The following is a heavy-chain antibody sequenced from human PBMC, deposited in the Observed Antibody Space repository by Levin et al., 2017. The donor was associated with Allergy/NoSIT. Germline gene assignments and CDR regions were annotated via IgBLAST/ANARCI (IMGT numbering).Heavy chain of an antibody. CDR3: ARGRGYSYAYFDY. V-gene: IGHV1-18*01. CDR2: ISAYNGNT. Sequence: GESLKISCKASGYTFTSYGISWVRQAPGQGLEWMGWISAYNGNTNSAQKMQGRVTMTTDTSTSTAYMELRSLRSDDTAVYFCARGRGYSYAYFDYWGQGTLVTVSS. J-gene: IGHJ4*02. CDR1: GYTFTSYG. D-gene: IGHD5-18*01.